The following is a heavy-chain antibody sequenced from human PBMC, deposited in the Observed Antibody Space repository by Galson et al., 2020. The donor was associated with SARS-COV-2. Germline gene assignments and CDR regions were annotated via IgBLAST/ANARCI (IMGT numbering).Heavy chain of an antibody. V-gene: IGHV3-23*01. CDR2: IGPGGGTT. J-gene: IGHJ3*02. CDR1: DFTFATYT. CDR3: AKDRGYYSGIDAFDI. Sequence: GGSLRLSCAASDFTFATYTMSWVHQAPGKGLEWVSAIGPGGGTTHYADSVKGRFTISRDNAKNTLYLQMDSLRAEDTAVYYCAKDRGYYSGIDAFDIWGQGTMVTVSS. D-gene: IGHD3-22*01.